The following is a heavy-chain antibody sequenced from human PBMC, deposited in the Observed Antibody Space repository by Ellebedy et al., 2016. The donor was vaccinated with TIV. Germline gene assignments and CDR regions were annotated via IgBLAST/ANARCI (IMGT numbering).Heavy chain of an antibody. V-gene: IGHV1-8*01. J-gene: IGHJ4*02. CDR1: GYTFTSYD. Sequence: AASVKVSCKASGYTFTSYDINWVRQATGQGLEWMGWMNPNSGNTGYAQKFQGRVTMTRNTSISTAYMELSSLTFEDTAVYYCARDRSSSWSYYFDLWGQGTQVTVSS. CDR3: ARDRSSSWSYYFDL. D-gene: IGHD6-13*01. CDR2: MNPNSGNT.